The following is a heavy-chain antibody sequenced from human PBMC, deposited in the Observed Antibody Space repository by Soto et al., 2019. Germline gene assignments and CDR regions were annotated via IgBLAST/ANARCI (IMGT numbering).Heavy chain of an antibody. CDR2: ISGSGGST. V-gene: IGHV3-23*01. D-gene: IGHD6-13*01. J-gene: IGHJ4*02. CDR1: GFTFSSYA. CDR3: AKDRTHSSSWYMEVFDY. Sequence: GGSLRLSCAASGFTFSSYAMSWVRQAPGKGLEWVSAISGSGGSTYYADSVKGRFTISRDNSKNTLYLQMNSLRAEDTAVYYCAKDRTHSSSWYMEVFDYWGQGTLVTVSS.